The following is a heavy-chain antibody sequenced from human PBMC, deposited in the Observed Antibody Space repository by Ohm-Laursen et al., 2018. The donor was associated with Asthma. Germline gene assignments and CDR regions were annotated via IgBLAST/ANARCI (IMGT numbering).Heavy chain of an antibody. V-gene: IGHV3-23*01. J-gene: IGHJ4*02. D-gene: IGHD4-17*01. CDR1: GFTFSSYA. CDR2: ISGSGGST. CDR3: AKDLGTVTKGYFDY. Sequence: SLRLSCTASGFTFSSYAMSWVRQAPGKGLEWVSAISGSGGSTYYADSVKGRFTISRDNSKSTMYLQMNSLRAEDTAVYYCAKDLGTVTKGYFDYWGQGTLVTVSS.